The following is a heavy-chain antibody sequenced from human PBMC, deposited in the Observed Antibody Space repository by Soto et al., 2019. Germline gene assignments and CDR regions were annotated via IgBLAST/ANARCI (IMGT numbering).Heavy chain of an antibody. CDR2: INAGNGNT. J-gene: IGHJ6*02. Sequence: QVQLVQSGAEVKKPGASVKVSCKASGYTFTSYAMHWVRQAPGQRLEWMGWINAGNGNTKYSQKFQGRVTITRDTSARTAYMELSSPRSEDTAVYYCASEYCSGGSCPLSYGMDVWGQGTTVTVSS. V-gene: IGHV1-3*01. D-gene: IGHD2-15*01. CDR3: ASEYCSGGSCPLSYGMDV. CDR1: GYTFTSYA.